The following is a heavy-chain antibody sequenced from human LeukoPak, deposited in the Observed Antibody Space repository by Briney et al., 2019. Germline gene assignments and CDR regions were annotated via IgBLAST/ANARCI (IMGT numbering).Heavy chain of an antibody. CDR3: ARNIVLMVYASNWFDP. J-gene: IGHJ5*02. D-gene: IGHD2-8*01. Sequence: TLSLTFTVSGYSISSGYYWGWLRQPPGKGLEWIGSIYHSGSTYYNPSLKSRVTISVDTSKNQFSLKLSSVTAADTAVYYCARNIVLMVYASNWFDPWGQGTLVTVSS. CDR1: GYSISSGYY. V-gene: IGHV4-38-2*02. CDR2: IYHSGST.